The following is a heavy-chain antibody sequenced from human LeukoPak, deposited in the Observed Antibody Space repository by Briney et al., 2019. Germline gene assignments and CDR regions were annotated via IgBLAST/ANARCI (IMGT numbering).Heavy chain of an antibody. J-gene: IGHJ6*02. V-gene: IGHV5-10-1*01. CDR1: GYSFTSYW. CDR3: ARHYGSGSYRYYGMDV. CDR2: IDPSDSYT. Sequence: GESLQLSCKGSGYSFTSYWISWVRQMPGKGLEWMGRIDPSDSYTNYSPSFQGHVTISADKSISTAYLQWSSLKASDTAMYYCARHYGSGSYRYYGMDVWGQGTTVTVSS. D-gene: IGHD3-10*01.